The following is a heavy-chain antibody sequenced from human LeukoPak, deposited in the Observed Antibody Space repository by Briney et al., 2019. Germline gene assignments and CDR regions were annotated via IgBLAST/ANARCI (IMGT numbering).Heavy chain of an antibody. CDR2: VYLEDGET. Sequence: ASVNVSCKVSGYTLTQLAMHWVRQAPGKGLEWMGGVYLEDGETVYAQKFQNRVAMTEDTSTDTANMERTSGASEDTDVYYCATQAKGYFYYWGQGTLVTVSS. V-gene: IGHV1-24*01. CDR1: GYTLTQLA. J-gene: IGHJ4*02. CDR3: ATQAKGYFYY.